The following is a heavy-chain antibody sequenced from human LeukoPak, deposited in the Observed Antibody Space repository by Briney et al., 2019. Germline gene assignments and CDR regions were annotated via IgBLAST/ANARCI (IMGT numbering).Heavy chain of an antibody. J-gene: IGHJ4*02. CDR1: GFTFSIYW. Sequence: PGGSLRLSCAASGFTFSIYWMTWVRQAPGKGLEWVANIKQDGSEKNYVDSVKGRFTISRDNAKNSLYLQMNTLSAEDTAVYFCARGYYGSGTYYMSFFDYWGQGTLVTVSS. V-gene: IGHV3-7*01. CDR3: ARGYYGSGTYYMSFFDY. D-gene: IGHD3-10*01. CDR2: IKQDGSEK.